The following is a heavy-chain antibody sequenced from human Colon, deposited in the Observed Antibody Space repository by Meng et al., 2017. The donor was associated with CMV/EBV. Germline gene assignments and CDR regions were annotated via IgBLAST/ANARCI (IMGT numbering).Heavy chain of an antibody. V-gene: IGHV3-30*03. CDR2: ISYDRRNK. CDR3: ARDFMSSGWYGGFDY. J-gene: IGHJ4*02. CDR1: GLIFTSYA. Sequence: SGLIFTSYALHWGGQAPGKGLEWVELISYDRRNKFYADAVRGRFTISRDNSRNTLYLQMTILRAEDTAVYYCARDFMSSGWYGGFDYWGQGTLVTVSS. D-gene: IGHD6-19*01.